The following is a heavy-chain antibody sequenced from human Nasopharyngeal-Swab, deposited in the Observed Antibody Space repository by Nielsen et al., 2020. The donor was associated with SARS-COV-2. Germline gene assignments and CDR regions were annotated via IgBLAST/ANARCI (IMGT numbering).Heavy chain of an antibody. D-gene: IGHD3-16*01. Sequence: ASVKVSCKVSGYTLTELSMHWVRQAPGKGLEWMGWINAGNGNTKYSQKFQGRVTITRDTSASTAYMELSSLRSEDTAVYYCAADLGLGDYWGQGTLVTVSS. J-gene: IGHJ4*02. CDR2: INAGNGNT. CDR3: AADLGLGDY. V-gene: IGHV1-3*01. CDR1: GYTLTELS.